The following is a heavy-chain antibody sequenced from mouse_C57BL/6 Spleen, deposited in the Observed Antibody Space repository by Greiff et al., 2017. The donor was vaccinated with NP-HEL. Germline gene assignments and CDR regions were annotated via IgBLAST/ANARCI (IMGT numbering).Heavy chain of an antibody. CDR1: GYTFTSYW. V-gene: IGHV1-64*01. Sequence: QVQLQQSGAELVKPGASVKLSCKASGYTFTSYWMHWVKQRPGQGLEWIGMIHPNSGSTNYNEKFKSKATLTVDKSSSTSYMQLSSLTSEDSVVYYCARGSSSWFAYWGQGTLVTVSA. CDR3: ARGSSSWFAY. D-gene: IGHD1-1*01. J-gene: IGHJ3*01. CDR2: IHPNSGST.